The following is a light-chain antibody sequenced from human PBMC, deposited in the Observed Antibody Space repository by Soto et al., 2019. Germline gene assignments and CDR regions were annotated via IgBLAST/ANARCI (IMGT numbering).Light chain of an antibody. CDR1: ETVATN. J-gene: IGKJ1*01. CDR3: QQYFEWPPMT. Sequence: EVLMTQSPGTLSVSPCEKGTLSCCASETVATNLAWYQQKPGQAPRLLISGASTRAAGISDRFRGSGSGTEFTLTISSLRSEDSGIYYCQQYFEWPPMTFGQGTKVDIK. V-gene: IGKV3-15*01. CDR2: GAS.